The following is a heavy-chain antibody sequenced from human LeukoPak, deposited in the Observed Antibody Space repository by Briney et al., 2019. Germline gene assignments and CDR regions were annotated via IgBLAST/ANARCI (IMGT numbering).Heavy chain of an antibody. J-gene: IGHJ4*02. D-gene: IGHD2-15*01. V-gene: IGHV5-51*01. Sequence: GESLKISCQGSGYSFATYWIGWARQMPGKGLEWMGIIYPGDSDTRYSPSFQGQVTISADKSISTAYLQWSSLKASDTAMYYCARQGGYSLQEYYFDYWGQGTLVTVSS. CDR2: IYPGDSDT. CDR1: GYSFATYW. CDR3: ARQGGYSLQEYYFDY.